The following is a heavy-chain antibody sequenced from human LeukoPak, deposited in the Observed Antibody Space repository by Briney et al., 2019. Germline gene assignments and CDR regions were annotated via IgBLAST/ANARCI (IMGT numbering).Heavy chain of an antibody. CDR2: IYYSGST. CDR3: ARHGNYGPAYFDF. V-gene: IGHV4-59*08. Sequence: SETLSLTCTVSGGSISSYYWSWIRQPPGKGLEWIGYIYYSGSTTYNPSLKSRVTISVDTSKNQFSLKLSSVTAADTAVYYCARHGNYGPAYFDFWGQRTLVTVSS. J-gene: IGHJ4*02. D-gene: IGHD3-10*01. CDR1: GGSISSYY.